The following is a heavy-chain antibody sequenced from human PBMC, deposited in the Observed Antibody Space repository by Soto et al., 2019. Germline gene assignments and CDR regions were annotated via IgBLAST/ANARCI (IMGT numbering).Heavy chain of an antibody. D-gene: IGHD3-3*01. Sequence: PSETLSLTCNVSGGPINSPDYYWTWIRQSPGKGLEWIGYLYFNGGTQYNPSLRTPISMSLDTSKKHFSLKMRSVTGADTAVYYCAKDLDYDFWSVWFDYWGQGTLVTVSS. J-gene: IGHJ4*02. CDR2: LYFNGGT. CDR3: AKDLDYDFWSVWFDY. V-gene: IGHV4-30-4*01. CDR1: GGPINSPDYY.